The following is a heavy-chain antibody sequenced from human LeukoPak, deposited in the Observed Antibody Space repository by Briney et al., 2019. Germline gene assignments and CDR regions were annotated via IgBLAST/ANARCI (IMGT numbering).Heavy chain of an antibody. D-gene: IGHD3-22*01. CDR2: INPNSGCT. V-gene: IGHV1-2*02. J-gene: IGHJ4*02. Sequence: ASVKVSCKASGYTFTGYYMHWVRQAPGQGLEWMGWINPNSGCTNYAQKFQGRVTMTRDTSISTAYMELSRLRSDDTAVYYCARKSLIIDYHDSSGYYYAGFDYWGQGTLVTVSS. CDR3: ARKSLIIDYHDSSGYYYAGFDY. CDR1: GYTFTGYY.